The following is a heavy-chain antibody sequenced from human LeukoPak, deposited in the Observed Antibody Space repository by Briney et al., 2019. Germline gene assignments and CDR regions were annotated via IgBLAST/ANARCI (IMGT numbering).Heavy chain of an antibody. Sequence: GGSLRLSCAASGFTFSAYAMTWVRQAPGKGLEWVSSNGSDNKPHYSESVKGGFAISRDNSKNTLFLKLHNLRVEDTALYYCARDLHYYVARDVWGQGTTVTVSS. CDR3: ARDLHYYVARDV. D-gene: IGHD3-10*02. CDR2: NGSDNKP. CDR1: GFTFSAYA. J-gene: IGHJ6*02. V-gene: IGHV3-23*05.